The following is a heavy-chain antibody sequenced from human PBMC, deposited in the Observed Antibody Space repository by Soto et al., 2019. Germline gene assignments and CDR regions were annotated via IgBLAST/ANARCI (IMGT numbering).Heavy chain of an antibody. J-gene: IGHJ6*02. CDR1: GFTFSSYA. Sequence: GGSLRLSCAASGFTFSSYAMHWVRQAPGKGLEWVAVISYDGSNKYYADSVKGRFTISRDNSKNTLYLQMNSLRAEDTAVYYCARALIVVVVAATPSGMDVWGQGTKVTVSS. V-gene: IGHV3-30-3*01. CDR2: ISYDGSNK. CDR3: ARALIVVVVAATPSGMDV. D-gene: IGHD2-15*01.